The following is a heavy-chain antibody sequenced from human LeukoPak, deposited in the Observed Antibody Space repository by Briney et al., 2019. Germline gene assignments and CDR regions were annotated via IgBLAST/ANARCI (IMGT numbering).Heavy chain of an antibody. CDR2: IYYSGRT. CDR3: ARDFRGSVDAFDI. J-gene: IGHJ3*02. Sequence: SETLSLTCTMSGDSTNTYFWSWIRQPPGKGLEWIGYIYYSGRTNYNPSLKSRVSISVDTSKNQFSLKLSSVTAADTAVYYCARDFRGSVDAFDIWGQGTMVAVSS. V-gene: IGHV4-59*01. CDR1: GDSTNTYF.